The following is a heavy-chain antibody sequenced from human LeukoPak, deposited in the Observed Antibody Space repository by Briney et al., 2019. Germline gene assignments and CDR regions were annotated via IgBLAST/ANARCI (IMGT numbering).Heavy chain of an antibody. CDR3: AKSLHYYDSSGYYYSY. Sequence: SGGSLRLSCAASGFTFSSYAMSWVRQAPGKGLEWVSAISGSGGSTYYADSVKGRFTISRDNSKNTLYLQMNSLRAEDTAVYYCAKSLHYYDSSGYYYSYWGQGTLVTVSS. CDR1: GFTFSSYA. V-gene: IGHV3-23*01. D-gene: IGHD3-22*01. CDR2: ISGSGGST. J-gene: IGHJ4*02.